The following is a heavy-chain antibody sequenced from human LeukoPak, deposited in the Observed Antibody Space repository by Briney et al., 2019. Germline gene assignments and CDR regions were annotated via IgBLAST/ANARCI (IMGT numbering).Heavy chain of an antibody. CDR1: GGSISSYY. J-gene: IGHJ5*02. V-gene: IGHV4-4*07. D-gene: IGHD2-2*01. Sequence: RTSETLSLTCTVSGGSISSYYWSWIRQPAGKGLEWIGRTYTSGSTNYNPSLKSRVTMSVDTSKNQFSLKLSSVTAADTAVYYRARWGQLNWFDPWGQGTLVTVSS. CDR3: ARWGQLNWFDP. CDR2: TYTSGST.